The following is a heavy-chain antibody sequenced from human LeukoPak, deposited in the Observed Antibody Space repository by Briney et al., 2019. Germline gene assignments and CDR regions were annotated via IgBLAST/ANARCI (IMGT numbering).Heavy chain of an antibody. CDR1: GFTFSSYG. V-gene: IGHV3-30*02. CDR2: IRYDGTNT. J-gene: IGHJ4*02. Sequence: PGGSLRLSCAASGFTFSSYGMHWVRQAPGKGLEWVAFIRYDGTNTYHADSVKGRFTISRDNSKNTLYLQMNSLRAEDTAVYYCATYTIVPSGVDYWGQGTLVTVSS. CDR3: ATYTIVPSGVDY. D-gene: IGHD2/OR15-2a*01.